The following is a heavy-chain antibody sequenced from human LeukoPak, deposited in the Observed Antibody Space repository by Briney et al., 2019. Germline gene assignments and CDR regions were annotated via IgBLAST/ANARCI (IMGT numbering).Heavy chain of an antibody. J-gene: IGHJ5*02. CDR2: IYHSGST. V-gene: IGHV4-30-2*01. Sequence: SETLSLTCTVSGGSISSGGYYWSWIRQPPGKGLEWIGYIYHSGSTYYNPSLKSRVTISVDTSKNQFSLKLSSVTAADTAVYYCARDRWYYGSGSSNWFDPWGQGTLVTVSS. CDR1: GGSISSGGYY. CDR3: ARDRWYYGSGSSNWFDP. D-gene: IGHD3-10*01.